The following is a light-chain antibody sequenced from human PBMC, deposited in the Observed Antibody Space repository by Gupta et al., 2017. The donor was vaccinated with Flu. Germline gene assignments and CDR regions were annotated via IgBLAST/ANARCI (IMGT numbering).Light chain of an antibody. V-gene: IGLV1-40*01. CDR2: GNA. CDR3: QSYDTSLMRV. Sequence: RVTISCTGTSSNIGADYDVHWYQHIPGTAPKLRIYGNANRPSGVPDRFSGSKSGTSASLVITGLQTEDEALYYCQSYDTSLMRVFGGGTKVTVL. CDR1: SSNIGADYD. J-gene: IGLJ3*02.